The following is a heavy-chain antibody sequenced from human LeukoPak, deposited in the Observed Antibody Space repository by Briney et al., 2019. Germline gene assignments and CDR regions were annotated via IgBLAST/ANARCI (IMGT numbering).Heavy chain of an antibody. CDR1: GYNFTIYW. J-gene: IGHJ5*02. Sequence: GESLKISCKGSGYNFTIYWIGWVRQMPGKGLEWMGIIYPGDSDARYSPSFQGQVTISVDKSISTAYLQWSSLKASDTAMYYCAIFDFLFGEIDNWFDPWGQGTQVTVSS. CDR3: AIFDFLFGEIDNWFDP. D-gene: IGHD3-16*01. V-gene: IGHV5-51*01. CDR2: IYPGDSDA.